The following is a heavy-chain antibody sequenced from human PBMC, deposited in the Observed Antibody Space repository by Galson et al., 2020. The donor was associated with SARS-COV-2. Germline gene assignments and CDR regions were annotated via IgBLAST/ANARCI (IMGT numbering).Heavy chain of an antibody. V-gene: IGHV3-33*01. J-gene: IGHJ4*02. CDR3: ARSYTPRDPPIFDY. CDR1: GFTFSSYG. CDR2: IWYDGSNK. Sequence: GESLKISCAASGFTFSSYGMHWVRQAPGKGLEWVAVIWYDGSNKYYADSVKGRFTISRDNSKNTLYLQMNSLRAEDTAVYYCARSYTPRDPPIFDYWGQGTLVTVSS. D-gene: IGHD2-15*01.